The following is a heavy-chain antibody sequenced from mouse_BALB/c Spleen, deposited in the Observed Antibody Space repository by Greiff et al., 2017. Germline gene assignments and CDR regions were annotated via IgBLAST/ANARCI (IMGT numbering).Heavy chain of an antibody. D-gene: IGHD2-14*01. Sequence: EVKLMESGGGLVQPGGSRKLSCVASGFTFSSFGMHWVRQAPEKGLEWVAYISSGSNTIYYTDTMKGRFTISRDNPKNTLFLQMTSLRSEDTAMYYCARRGYDGYFDYWGQGTTLTVSS. CDR3: ARRGYDGYFDY. CDR1: GFTFSSFG. J-gene: IGHJ2*01. V-gene: IGHV5-17*02. CDR2: ISSGSNTI.